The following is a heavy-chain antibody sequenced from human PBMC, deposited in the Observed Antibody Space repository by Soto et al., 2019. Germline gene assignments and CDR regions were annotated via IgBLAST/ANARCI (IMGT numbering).Heavy chain of an antibody. V-gene: IGHV3-53*01. Sequence: EEQLVESGGGLIQPGGSLRLSCAASGISVRTNYMSWVRQVPGKGLEWVSLIYSGGSTHYTDSVRGRLTISRDSSKITVYLQMDSLRVEDTAVYYCASEGEGAPPRYYYGMDVWGQGTTVTVS. CDR1: GISVRTNY. J-gene: IGHJ6*02. CDR2: IYSGGST. CDR3: ASEGEGAPPRYYYGMDV. D-gene: IGHD1-26*01.